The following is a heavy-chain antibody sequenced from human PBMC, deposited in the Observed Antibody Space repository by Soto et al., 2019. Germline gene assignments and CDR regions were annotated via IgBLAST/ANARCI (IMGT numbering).Heavy chain of an antibody. V-gene: IGHV4-34*01. CDR1: GGSFSGYY. CDR2: INHSGST. D-gene: IGHD6-6*01. CDR3: ARGGIAAHPRWFDP. J-gene: IGHJ5*02. Sequence: SETLSLTCAVYGGSFSGYYWSWIRQPPGKGLEWIGEINHSGSTNYNPSLKSRVTISVDTSKNQFSLKLSSVTAADTAVYYCARGGIAAHPRWFDPWGQGTLVTVSS.